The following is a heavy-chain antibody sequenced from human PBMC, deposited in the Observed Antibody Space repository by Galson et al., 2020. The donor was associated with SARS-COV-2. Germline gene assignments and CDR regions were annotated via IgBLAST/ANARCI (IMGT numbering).Heavy chain of an antibody. CDR1: GGSISSGGYY. D-gene: IGHD2-8*02. Sequence: SETLSLTCTVSGGSISSGGYYWSWIRQHPGKGLEWIGYIYYSGSTYYNPSLKSRVTISVDTSKNQFSLKLSSVTAADTAVYYCASGRGVRWFMETGHLRPDYYYYYGMDVWGQGTTVTVSS. CDR3: ASGRGVRWFMETGHLRPDYYYYYGMDV. J-gene: IGHJ6*02. V-gene: IGHV4-31*03. CDR2: IYYSGST.